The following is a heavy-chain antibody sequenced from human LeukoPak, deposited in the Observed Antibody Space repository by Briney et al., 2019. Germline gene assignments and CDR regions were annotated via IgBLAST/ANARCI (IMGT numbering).Heavy chain of an antibody. CDR1: GFTFNNYG. V-gene: IGHV3-30*02. Sequence: QPGGSLRLSCAASGFTFNNYGMHWVRQAPGKGLEWVAFIRYNGNNQYYADSVKGRFTISRDNSKNTLYLQMNSLKGDDTALYYCAKEPSHSSGYWDSWGQGTLVTVSS. CDR2: IRYNGNNQ. J-gene: IGHJ4*02. CDR3: AKEPSHSSGYWDS. D-gene: IGHD3-22*01.